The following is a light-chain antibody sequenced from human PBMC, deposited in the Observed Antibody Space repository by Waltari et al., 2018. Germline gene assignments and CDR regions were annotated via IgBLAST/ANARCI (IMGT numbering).Light chain of an antibody. J-gene: IGKJ1*01. CDR2: AAS. V-gene: IGKV3-20*01. Sequence: EIVLTQSPGTLSLSTGERATLSCRASQSISRYLAWYQQKPGQAPRLRIYAASSRATGIPDRFSGSGSGTDFSFTISRLEPEDFAVYYCQNHERLPAMFGQGTKVEIK. CDR1: QSISRY. CDR3: QNHERLPAM.